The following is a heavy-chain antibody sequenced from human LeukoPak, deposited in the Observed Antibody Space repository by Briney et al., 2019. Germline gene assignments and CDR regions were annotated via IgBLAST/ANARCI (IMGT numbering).Heavy chain of an antibody. CDR2: IYYSGST. CDR1: GGSISSSSYY. CDR3: ARDGYGYVGGGSLDV. Sequence: SETLSLTCTVSGGSISSSSYYWGWIRQPPGKGLEWIGSIYYSGSTYYNPSLKSRVTISVDTSKNQFSLKLSSVTAADTAVCYCARDGYGYVGGGSLDVWGQGTTVTVSS. D-gene: IGHD5-12*01. J-gene: IGHJ6*02. V-gene: IGHV4-39*01.